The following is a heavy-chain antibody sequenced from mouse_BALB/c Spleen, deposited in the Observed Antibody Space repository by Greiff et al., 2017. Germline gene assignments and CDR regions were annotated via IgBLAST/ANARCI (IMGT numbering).Heavy chain of an antibody. CDR1: GFTFSSFG. CDR2: ISSGSSTI. V-gene: IGHV5-17*02. CDR3: ARGNYDYDGVFDY. D-gene: IGHD2-4*01. Sequence: EVKLVESGGGLVQPGGSRKLSCAASGFTFSSFGMHWVRQAPEKGLEWVAYISSGSSTIYYADTVKGRFTISRDNPKNTLFLQMTSLRSEDTAMYYCARGNYDYDGVFDYWGQGTTLTVSS. J-gene: IGHJ2*01.